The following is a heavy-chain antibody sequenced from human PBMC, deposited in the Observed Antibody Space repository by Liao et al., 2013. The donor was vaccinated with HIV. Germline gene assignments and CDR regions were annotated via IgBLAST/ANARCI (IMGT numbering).Heavy chain of an antibody. D-gene: IGHD5-12*01. CDR2: VTHSGGT. Sequence: QVHLQQWGAGLLKPAETLSLTCAVDGSSFRGYYWTWIRQPPGKGLEWLGEVTHSGGTNHNPSLKSRLTISVDTSKNQVSLKLDSVTAADTGVYYCARGRTVATTPLAYWGQGTLVTVSS. CDR3: ARGRTVATTPLAY. CDR1: GSSFRGYY. V-gene: IGHV4-34*01. J-gene: IGHJ4*02.